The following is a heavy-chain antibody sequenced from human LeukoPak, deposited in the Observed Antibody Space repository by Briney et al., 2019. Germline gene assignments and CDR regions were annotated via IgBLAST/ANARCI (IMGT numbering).Heavy chain of an antibody. V-gene: IGHV1-3*01. Sequence: ASVKVSCKASGYTFTSYAMHWVRQAPGQRLEWMGWINAGNGNTKYSQKFQGRVTITRDTSASTAYMELSSLRSEDTAVYYCARGVPSPITFGGVIVTTPYYFDYWGQGTLVTVSS. CDR3: ARGVPSPITFGGVIVTTPYYFDY. CDR2: INAGNGNT. J-gene: IGHJ4*02. CDR1: GYTFTSYA. D-gene: IGHD3-16*02.